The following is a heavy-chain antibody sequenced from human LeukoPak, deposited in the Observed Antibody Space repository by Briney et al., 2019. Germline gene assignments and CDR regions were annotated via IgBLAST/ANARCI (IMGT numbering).Heavy chain of an antibody. D-gene: IGHD3-16*02. V-gene: IGHV3-23*01. Sequence: GGSLRLSCAASGFTVSSNYMSWVRQAPGKGLEWVSAIGGSGGSTYYADSVKGRFTISRDNSKNTLYLQMNSLRAEDTAVYYCAKPTSYDYVWGSYRERSHHGYFDYWGQGTLVTVSS. CDR3: AKPTSYDYVWGSYRERSHHGYFDY. CDR1: GFTVSSNY. J-gene: IGHJ4*02. CDR2: IGGSGGST.